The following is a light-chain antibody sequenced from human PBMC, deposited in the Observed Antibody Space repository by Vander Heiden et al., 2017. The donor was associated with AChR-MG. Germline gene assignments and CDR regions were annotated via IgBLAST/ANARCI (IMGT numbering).Light chain of an antibody. Sequence: SYELTQPPSLSVSPGPTASITRSVDKLGDKHACWYQQTPGQSPVLVIYQSTKRPSGIPERFSGSTSGNTATLTISGTQPMDEGDYYCQAGDSSTVVFGGGTKLTVL. J-gene: IGLJ2*01. V-gene: IGLV3-1*01. CDR3: QAGDSSTVV. CDR1: KLGDKH. CDR2: QST.